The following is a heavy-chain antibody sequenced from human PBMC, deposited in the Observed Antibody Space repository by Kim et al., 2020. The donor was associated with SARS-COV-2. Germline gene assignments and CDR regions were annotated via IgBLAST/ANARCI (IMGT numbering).Heavy chain of an antibody. CDR1: GYTFTSYY. J-gene: IGHJ6*02. V-gene: IGHV1-46*01. CDR2: INPSGGST. CDR3: ARAHYDFWSGYYYYYYYYGMDV. Sequence: ASVKVSCKASGYTFTSYYMHWVRQAPGQGLEWMGIINPSGGSTSYAQKFQGRVTMTRDTSTSTVYMELSSLRSEDTAVYYCARAHYDFWSGYYYYYYYYGMDVWGQGTTVTVSS. D-gene: IGHD3-3*01.